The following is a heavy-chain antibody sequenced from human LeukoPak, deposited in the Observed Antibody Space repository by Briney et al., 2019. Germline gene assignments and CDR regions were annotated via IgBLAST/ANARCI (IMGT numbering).Heavy chain of an antibody. CDR1: RYTYTSYA. V-gene: IGHV1-18*01. J-gene: IGHJ1*01. CDR3: ARDPFGGASRVSYFQR. Sequence: GASVKVSCKASRYTYTSYAISWVRQAPGQGLEWMGWISAYNGNTNYAQKLQGRVTMTTDTSTSTAYMELRSLRSDDTAVYYCARDPFGGASRVSYFQRWGQGTLVTVCS. CDR2: ISAYNGNT. D-gene: IGHD3-16*01.